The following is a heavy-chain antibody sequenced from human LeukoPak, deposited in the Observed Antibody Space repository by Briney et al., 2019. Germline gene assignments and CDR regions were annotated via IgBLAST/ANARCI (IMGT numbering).Heavy chain of an antibody. CDR2: ISSGSNYI. V-gene: IGHV3-21*01. Sequence: GGSLRLSCAASGFTFSSYAMSWVRQAPGKGLEWVSSISSGSNYIYYADSVKGRFIISRDNAENSLHLQMNSLRAEDTAVYYCARDGWPGSSYYRPFDYWGQGTLVTVSS. CDR3: ARDGWPGSSYYRPFDY. D-gene: IGHD3-10*01. CDR1: GFTFSSYA. J-gene: IGHJ4*02.